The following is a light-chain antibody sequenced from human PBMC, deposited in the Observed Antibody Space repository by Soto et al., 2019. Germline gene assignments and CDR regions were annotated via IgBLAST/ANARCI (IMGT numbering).Light chain of an antibody. CDR2: GTS. Sequence: EIVLTQSPCTLSLSLGERATLSCRASQSVSSSYLAWYQQKPGQAPRLLIYGTSNRATGIPARFSGSGSGTEFTLTISSLQSEDFAVYYCQQYNNWPRTFGQGTKVDIK. V-gene: IGKV3D-15*01. J-gene: IGKJ1*01. CDR3: QQYNNWPRT. CDR1: QSVSSSY.